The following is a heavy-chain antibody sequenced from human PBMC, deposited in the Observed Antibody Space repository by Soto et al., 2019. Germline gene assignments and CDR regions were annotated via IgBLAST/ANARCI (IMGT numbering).Heavy chain of an antibody. CDR1: GFTFGDYA. Sequence: GGSLRLSCTASGFTFGDYAMNWFRQAPGKGLDWVGFVRSKAYGATTEYAASVKGRFIISRDDSKSIAYLQMNSLKTEDTAIYYCARYCSGGRCYSEDDYWGQGTLVTVSS. CDR2: VRSKAYGATT. D-gene: IGHD2-15*01. V-gene: IGHV3-49*03. J-gene: IGHJ4*02. CDR3: ARYCSGGRCYSEDDY.